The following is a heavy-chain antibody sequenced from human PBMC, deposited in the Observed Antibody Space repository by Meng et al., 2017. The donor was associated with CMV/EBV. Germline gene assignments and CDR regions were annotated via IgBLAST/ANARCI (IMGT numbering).Heavy chain of an antibody. D-gene: IGHD4-23*01. J-gene: IGHJ4*02. CDR2: IKSKSDGGTV. CDR1: GFTLSDPW. CDR3: TTGWRTVGSIGY. V-gene: IGHV3-15*07. Sequence: GFTLSDPWMKWVRQAPGKGLEWVGRIKSKSDGGTVNYAAPVKDRFTISRDDSANTLFLEMNSLKAEDTAVYYCTTGWRTVGSIGYRGQGTLVTVSS.